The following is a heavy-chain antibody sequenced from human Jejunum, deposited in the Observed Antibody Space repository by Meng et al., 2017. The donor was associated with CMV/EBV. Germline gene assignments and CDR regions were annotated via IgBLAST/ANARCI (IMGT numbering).Heavy chain of an antibody. D-gene: IGHD1-26*01. J-gene: IGHJ4*02. Sequence: LLGSGGGLVRPGGSLILSFAGSGFFSSYAMSWVRQAPGKGLEWVSAISGSGSSTYYTDSVKGRFSISRDNSKNTLYLQMDSLRAEDTAVYFCATHLRDQLLCTLDYWGQGTLVTVSS. CDR3: ATHLRDQLLCTLDY. CDR1: GFFSSYA. CDR2: ISGSGSST. V-gene: IGHV3-23*01.